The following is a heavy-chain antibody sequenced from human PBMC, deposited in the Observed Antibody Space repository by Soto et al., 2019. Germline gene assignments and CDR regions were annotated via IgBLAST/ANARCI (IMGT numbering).Heavy chain of an antibody. V-gene: IGHV1-69*01. D-gene: IGHD2-15*01. CDR3: ARGLGYCSGGSCYSDYYSYGMDV. CDR2: IIPIFGTA. J-gene: IGHJ6*02. Sequence: QVQLVQSGAEVKKPGSSVKVSCKASGGTFSSYAISWVRQAPGQGLEWMGGIIPIFGTANYAQKFQGRVTITADESTSTAYMELSSLRSEDTAVYYCARGLGYCSGGSCYSDYYSYGMDVWGQGTTVTVSS. CDR1: GGTFSSYA.